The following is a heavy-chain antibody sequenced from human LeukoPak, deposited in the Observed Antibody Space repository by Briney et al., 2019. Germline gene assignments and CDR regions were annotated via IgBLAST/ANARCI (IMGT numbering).Heavy chain of an antibody. CDR3: ARDRLVVVTAHRLGY. V-gene: IGHV3-30-3*01. Sequence: GGSLRLSCAASGFTFSSYAMHWVRQAPGKGLEWVAVISYDGSNKYYADSVKGRFTISRYNSKNTLYLQMNSLRAEDTAVYYCARDRLVVVTAHRLGYWGQGTLVTVSS. J-gene: IGHJ4*02. CDR2: ISYDGSNK. CDR1: GFTFSSYA. D-gene: IGHD2-21*02.